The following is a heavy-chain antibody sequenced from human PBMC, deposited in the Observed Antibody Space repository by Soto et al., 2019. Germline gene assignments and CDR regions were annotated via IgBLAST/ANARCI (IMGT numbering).Heavy chain of an antibody. CDR1: GYTFTGYY. Sequence: RASVKVFCKASGYTFTGYYMHWVRQAPGQGLEWMGWINPNSGGTNYAQKFQGRVTMTRDTSISTAYMELSRLRSDDTAVYYCARDAGYYYYGMDVWGQGTTVTVSS. CDR3: ARDAGYYYYGMDV. D-gene: IGHD3-10*01. J-gene: IGHJ6*02. CDR2: INPNSGGT. V-gene: IGHV1-2*02.